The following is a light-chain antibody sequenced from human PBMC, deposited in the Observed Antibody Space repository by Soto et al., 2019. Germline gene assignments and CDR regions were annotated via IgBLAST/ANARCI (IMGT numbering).Light chain of an antibody. CDR2: DVS. V-gene: IGLV2-14*01. CDR3: SSYTSSSTYV. J-gene: IGLJ1*01. Sequence: QSVLTQPASVSGSPGQSITISCTGTSSDVGGYDYVSWYQQHPGEGPKLMIYDVSNRPSGVSNRFSGSKSGNTASLTISGLQAEDEAYYYCSSYTSSSTYVFGSGTKLTVL. CDR1: SSDVGGYDY.